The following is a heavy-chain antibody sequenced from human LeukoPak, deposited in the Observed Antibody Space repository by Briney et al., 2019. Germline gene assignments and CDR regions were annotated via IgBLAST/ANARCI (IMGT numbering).Heavy chain of an antibody. CDR3: ARERGKLRGDAFDI. J-gene: IGHJ3*02. CDR1: GGSISGYL. CDR2: IHYSGST. Sequence: SETLSLTCTVSGGSISGYLWSWIRQPPGKRLEWIGYIHYSGSTNYNPSLNSRVTISVDTSKNQFSLKLSSVTAADTAVYYCARERGKLRGDAFDIWGQGTMVTVSS. V-gene: IGHV4-59*12. D-gene: IGHD3-16*01.